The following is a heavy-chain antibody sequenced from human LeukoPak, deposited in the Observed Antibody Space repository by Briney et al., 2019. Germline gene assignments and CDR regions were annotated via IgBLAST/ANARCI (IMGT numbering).Heavy chain of an antibody. D-gene: IGHD5-12*01. Sequence: GASVKVSCKASGYTFTSYDIHWVRQATGQGLEWMGWMYPNSGNTGYAQKFQGRVTMTRNTSISTAYMELSSLRSEDTAVYYCARGVEGWLQFYVDYWGQGTLVTVSS. J-gene: IGHJ4*02. CDR3: ARGVEGWLQFYVDY. V-gene: IGHV1-8*01. CDR2: MYPNSGNT. CDR1: GYTFTSYD.